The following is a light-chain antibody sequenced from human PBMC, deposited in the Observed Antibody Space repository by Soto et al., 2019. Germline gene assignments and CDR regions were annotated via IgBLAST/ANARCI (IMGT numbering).Light chain of an antibody. CDR3: QQYSSSPPLT. V-gene: IGKV3-20*01. Sequence: EIVLTQSPGTLSLSPGERATLSCRASQSVSRSLAWYQQKPGQAPRLLIYGASSRATGIPDRFSGSGSGTDFTLPISRLEPEDFAVYYCQQYSSSPPLTFGGGTKLDIK. J-gene: IGKJ4*01. CDR2: GAS. CDR1: QSVSRS.